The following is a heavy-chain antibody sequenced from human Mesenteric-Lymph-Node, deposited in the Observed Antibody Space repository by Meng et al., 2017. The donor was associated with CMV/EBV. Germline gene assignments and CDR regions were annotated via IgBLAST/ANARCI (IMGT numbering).Heavy chain of an antibody. CDR1: GFTFSSYS. CDR2: ISYDGSNK. J-gene: IGHJ4*02. Sequence: GGSLRLSCAASGFTFSSYSMHWVRQAPGKGLEWVVVISYDGSNKYYADSVKGRFTISGDNSKNTLYLQMNSLRAEDTAVYYCARDRISGSSTSCYDYWGQGTLVTVSS. V-gene: IGHV3-30-3*01. D-gene: IGHD2-2*01. CDR3: ARDRISGSSTSCYDY.